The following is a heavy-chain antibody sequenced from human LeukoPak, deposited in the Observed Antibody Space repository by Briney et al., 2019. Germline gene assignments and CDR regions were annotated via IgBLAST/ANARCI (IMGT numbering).Heavy chain of an antibody. CDR2: ISSGSSTI. D-gene: IGHD3-10*01. V-gene: IGHV3-48*01. CDR1: GCFFSGCR. J-gene: IGHJ6*02. CDR3: ATGAVWSVV. Sequence: GGSLRLSCAASGCFFSGCRMNWVRQAPGKGLEWVSYISSGSSTIYYADSVKGPFTISRDNVKNSLYLQMTSLSAADQAVYEFATGAVWSVVWGQGTTVTVSS.